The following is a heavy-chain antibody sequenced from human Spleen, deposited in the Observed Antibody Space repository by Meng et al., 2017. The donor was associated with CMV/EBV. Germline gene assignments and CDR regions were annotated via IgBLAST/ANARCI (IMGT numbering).Heavy chain of an antibody. V-gene: IGHV3-30*03. D-gene: IGHD1-7*01. J-gene: IGHJ4*02. CDR3: AREADMYNWNYPLY. CDR2: ISYDGGNK. Sequence: GGSLRLSCAASGFTFSNCGLHWVRQAPGKGLEWVSFISYDGGNKYYADSVKGRFTLSRDNSKDTLYLQMNSLTVEDTAVYYCAREADMYNWNYPLYWGQGTLVTVSS. CDR1: GFTFSNCG.